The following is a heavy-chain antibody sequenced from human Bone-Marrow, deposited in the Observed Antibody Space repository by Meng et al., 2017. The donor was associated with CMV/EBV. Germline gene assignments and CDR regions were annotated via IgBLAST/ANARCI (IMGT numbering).Heavy chain of an antibody. V-gene: IGHV1-2*02. Sequence: ASVKVSCKASGYTFTAYHLHWVRQAPGQGLEWMGWINPKTGGTRYSQNFQGGVTMTTDTSTSTAYMELRSLRSDDTAVYYCARDEEMGPAAQNYYGMDVWGQGTTVTVSS. CDR2: INPKTGGT. CDR1: GYTFTAYH. D-gene: IGHD2-2*01. J-gene: IGHJ6*02. CDR3: ARDEEMGPAAQNYYGMDV.